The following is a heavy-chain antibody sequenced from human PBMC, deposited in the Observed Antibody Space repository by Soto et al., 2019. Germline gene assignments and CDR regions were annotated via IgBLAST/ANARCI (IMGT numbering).Heavy chain of an antibody. V-gene: IGHV3-73*02. CDR1: GFTFANSD. D-gene: IGHD1-1*01. CDR2: VRNTFHNYAT. CDR3: CRHEDERTMVFYGMDV. Sequence: QLVQSGGGLVQAGGSLKLSCKASGFTFANSDLHWVRQASGKGLEWVGRVRNTFHNYATSYGDVVRGRFTISRNDTDNTVSLEMSGLKSEDTARYDGCRHEDERTMVFYGMDVWGQGTAVTVS. J-gene: IGHJ6*02.